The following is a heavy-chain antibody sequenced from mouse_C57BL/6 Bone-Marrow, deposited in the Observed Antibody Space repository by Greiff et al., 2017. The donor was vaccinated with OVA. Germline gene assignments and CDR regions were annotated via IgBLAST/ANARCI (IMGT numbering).Heavy chain of an antibody. CDR2: INPSSGYT. CDR1: GYPFTSYT. V-gene: IGHV1-4*01. J-gene: IGHJ2*01. D-gene: IGHD2-4*01. Sequence: VKLMESGAELARPGASVKMSCKASGYPFTSYTMHWVKQSPGQGLEWIGYINPSSGYTKYNQKFKDKATLTADKSSSTAYMQLSRLTSEDSAVYYCDFYDYDYYDYWGQGTTLTVSS. CDR3: DFYDYDYYDY.